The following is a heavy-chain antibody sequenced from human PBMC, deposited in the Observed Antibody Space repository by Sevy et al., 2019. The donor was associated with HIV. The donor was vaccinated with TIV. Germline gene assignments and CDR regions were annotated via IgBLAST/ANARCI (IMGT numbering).Heavy chain of an antibody. CDR1: GYTFTDYY. J-gene: IGHJ4*02. D-gene: IGHD3-16*01. Sequence: ASVNVSCKASGYTFTDYYIHWIRQPLGQGLEWMGWINPNNGDINFHQNFKGRVIMTTDTSTTTAYMELPNLRLGDTAVFYCARASQLGRSYYFDYWGQGALVTVSS. CDR3: ARASQLGRSYYFDY. V-gene: IGHV1-2*02. CDR2: INPNNGDI.